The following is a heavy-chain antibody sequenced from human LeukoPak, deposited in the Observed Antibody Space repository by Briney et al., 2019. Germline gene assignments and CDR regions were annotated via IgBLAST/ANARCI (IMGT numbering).Heavy chain of an antibody. CDR1: GFTFSNHD. J-gene: IGHJ4*02. V-gene: IGHV3-74*03. D-gene: IGHD3-10*01. CDR3: ARDQPAYYYGSGSYYPY. CDR2: IDLNGSWK. Sequence: GGSLRLSCVASGFTFSNHDMHWVRQAPGKGLVWVSRIDLNGSWKTYADSVKGRFTISRDNAKNSLYLQMNSLRAEDTAVYYCARDQPAYYYGSGSYYPYWGQGTLVTVSS.